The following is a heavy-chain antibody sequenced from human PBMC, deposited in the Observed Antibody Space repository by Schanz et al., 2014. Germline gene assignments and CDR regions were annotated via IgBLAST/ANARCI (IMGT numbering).Heavy chain of an antibody. V-gene: IGHV3-74*01. CDR1: GFTFSSYW. J-gene: IGHJ3*02. CDR3: AKSDAFDI. Sequence: EVQVVESGGGLVQPGGSLRLSCAASGFTFSSYWMHWVRQVPGKGLVWVSRINGDGSRTAYADSVKGRFTISRDNAKNTLYLQMNSLRAEDTAVYYCAKSDAFDIWGQGTLVTVSS. CDR2: INGDGSRT.